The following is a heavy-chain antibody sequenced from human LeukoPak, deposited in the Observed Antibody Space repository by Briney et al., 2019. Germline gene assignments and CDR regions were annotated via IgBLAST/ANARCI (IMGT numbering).Heavy chain of an antibody. Sequence: SETLSLTCTVSGGSISSYYWSWIRQPPGKGLEWIGYTYYSGSTNYNPSLKSRVTISVDTSKNQFSLKLSSVTAADTAVYYCARTPGWNYYYGMDVWGQGTTVTVSS. CDR1: GGSISSYY. CDR3: ARTPGWNYYYGMDV. CDR2: TYYSGST. D-gene: IGHD6-19*01. J-gene: IGHJ6*02. V-gene: IGHV4-59*01.